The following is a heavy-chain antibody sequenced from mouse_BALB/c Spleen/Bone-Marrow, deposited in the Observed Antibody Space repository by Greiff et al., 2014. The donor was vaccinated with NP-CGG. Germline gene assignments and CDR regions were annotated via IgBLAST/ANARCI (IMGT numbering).Heavy chain of an antibody. CDR3: ARWEYYAMDY. Sequence: EVKLMESGVELVKPGASVKLSCTASGFNIKDTYMHWVKQRPEQGLEWIGRIDPANGNTKYDPKFQGKATITADTSSNTAYLQLSSLTSEDTAVYYCARWEYYAMDYWGQGTSVTVSS. D-gene: IGHD4-1*01. V-gene: IGHV14-3*02. CDR2: IDPANGNT. J-gene: IGHJ4*01. CDR1: GFNIKDTY.